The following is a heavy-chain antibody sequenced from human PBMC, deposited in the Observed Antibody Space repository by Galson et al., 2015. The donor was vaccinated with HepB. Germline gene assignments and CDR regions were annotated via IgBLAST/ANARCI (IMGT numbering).Heavy chain of an antibody. CDR2: IYYSGST. D-gene: IGHD4-23*01. CDR1: GGSISSYY. CDR3: ARARSNGGKWDN. J-gene: IGHJ4*02. Sequence: ETLSLTCTVSGGSISSYYWSWIRQPPGKGLEWIGYIYYSGSTNYNPSLKSRVTISLDTSKNQFSLKLSSVTAADTAVYYCARARSNGGKWDNWGQGTLVTVSS. V-gene: IGHV4-59*01.